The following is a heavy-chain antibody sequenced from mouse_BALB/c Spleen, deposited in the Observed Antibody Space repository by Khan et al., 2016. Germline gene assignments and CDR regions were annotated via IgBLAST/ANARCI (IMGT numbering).Heavy chain of an antibody. J-gene: IGHJ4*01. CDR1: GYTFTSYW. D-gene: IGHD1-1*01. Sequence: QVQLQQSGAELAKPGASVKMSCKASGYTFTSYWMHWVKQRPGQGLEWIGYINPSTGYTEYNQKFKDKATLTAVKSSSTAYMQLSSLTSEDSAVXYCATSYYYGSSYYAMDYWGQGTSVTVSS. CDR3: ATSYYYGSSYYAMDY. CDR2: INPSTGYT. V-gene: IGHV1-7*01.